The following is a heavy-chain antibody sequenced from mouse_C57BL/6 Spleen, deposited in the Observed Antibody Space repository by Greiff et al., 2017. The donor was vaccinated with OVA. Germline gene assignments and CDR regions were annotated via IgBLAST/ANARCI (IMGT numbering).Heavy chain of an antibody. Sequence: VQLKESGPGMVKPSQSLSLTCTVTGYSITSGYDWHWIRHFPGNKLEWMGYISYSGSTNYNPSLKSRISITHDTSKNHFFLKLNSVTTEDTATYYCARDYGSSYDWYFDVWGTGTTVTVSS. D-gene: IGHD1-1*01. CDR2: ISYSGST. J-gene: IGHJ1*03. CDR3: ARDYGSSYDWYFDV. V-gene: IGHV3-1*01. CDR1: GYSITSGYD.